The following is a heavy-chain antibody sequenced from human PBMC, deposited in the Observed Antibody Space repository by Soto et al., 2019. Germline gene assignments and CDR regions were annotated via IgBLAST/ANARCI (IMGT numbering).Heavy chain of an antibody. J-gene: IGHJ6*02. CDR1: GYTFTSYG. D-gene: IGHD3-10*01. CDR2: ISAYNGNT. CDR3: ARGDMVRGVTRSYYYGMDV. Sequence: ASVKVSCKASGYTFTSYGIRWVRQAPGHGLAWMGWISAYNGNTNYAQKLQGRVTMTTDTSTSTAYMELRSLRSDDTAVYYCARGDMVRGVTRSYYYGMDVWGQGTTVTVSS. V-gene: IGHV1-18*04.